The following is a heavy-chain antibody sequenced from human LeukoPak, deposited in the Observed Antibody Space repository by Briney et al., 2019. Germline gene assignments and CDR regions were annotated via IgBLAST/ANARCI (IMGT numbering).Heavy chain of an antibody. CDR1: GGSISSYY. Sequence: SETLSLTCTVSGGSISSYYWSWIRQPPGKGLEWIGYIYYSGSTNYNPSLKSRVTISVDTFKNQFSLKLSSVTAADTAVYYCARGWWVDGMDVWGQGTTVTVSS. CDR2: IYYSGST. CDR3: ARGWWVDGMDV. J-gene: IGHJ6*02. V-gene: IGHV4-59*01. D-gene: IGHD2-15*01.